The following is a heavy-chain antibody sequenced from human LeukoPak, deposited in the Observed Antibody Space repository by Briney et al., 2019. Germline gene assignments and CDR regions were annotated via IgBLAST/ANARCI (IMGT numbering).Heavy chain of an antibody. CDR2: MNPNSGNT. CDR1: GYTFTSYD. Sequence: ASVKVSCKASGYTFTSYDINWVRQATGQGLEWMGWMNPNSGNTGYAQKFQGRVTITRNTSISTVYMELSSLRSEDTAVYYCARGGYSSGWYDAFDIWGQGTMVTVSS. V-gene: IGHV1-8*03. CDR3: ARGGYSSGWYDAFDI. D-gene: IGHD6-19*01. J-gene: IGHJ3*02.